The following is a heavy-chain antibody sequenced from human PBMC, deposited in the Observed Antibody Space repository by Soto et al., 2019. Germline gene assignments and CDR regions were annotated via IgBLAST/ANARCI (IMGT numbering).Heavy chain of an antibody. CDR1: GGSFSGYY. Sequence: QVQLQQWGAGLLKPSETLSLTCAVYGGSFSGYYWSWIRQPPGKGLEWIGEINHSGSTNYNPSLKSRVTISVDTSKNQFSLKLSSVTAADTAVYYCARGSAYVDMIVVVITYYFDYWGQGTLVTVSS. CDR3: ARGSAYVDMIVVVITYYFDY. D-gene: IGHD3-22*01. V-gene: IGHV4-34*01. CDR2: INHSGST. J-gene: IGHJ4*02.